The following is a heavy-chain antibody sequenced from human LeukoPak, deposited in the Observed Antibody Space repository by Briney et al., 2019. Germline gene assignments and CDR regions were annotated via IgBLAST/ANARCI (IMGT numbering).Heavy chain of an antibody. Sequence: PSETLSLTCTVSGYSISSGYYWGWIRQPPGKGLEWIGSIHHSGSTYYNPSLKSRVTVSLDTSKNQFSLKLSSVTAADTAVYYCARDDYGDPFDYWGQGTLVTVSS. J-gene: IGHJ4*02. CDR3: ARDDYGDPFDY. CDR1: GYSISSGYY. CDR2: IHHSGST. V-gene: IGHV4-38-2*02. D-gene: IGHD4-17*01.